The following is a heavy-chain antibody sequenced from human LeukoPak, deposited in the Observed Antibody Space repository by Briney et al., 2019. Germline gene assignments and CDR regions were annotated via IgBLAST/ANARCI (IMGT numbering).Heavy chain of an antibody. D-gene: IGHD6-13*01. Sequence: APVKVSCKASGYTFTGYYMHWVRQAPGQGLEWMGWINPNSGDTNYAQNFQGRVTMARDTSINTAYMELSSLRSDDTAVYYCARIKWAAANDWGQGTLVTVSS. CDR3: ARIKWAAAND. V-gene: IGHV1-2*02. J-gene: IGHJ4*02. CDR2: INPNSGDT. CDR1: GYTFTGYY.